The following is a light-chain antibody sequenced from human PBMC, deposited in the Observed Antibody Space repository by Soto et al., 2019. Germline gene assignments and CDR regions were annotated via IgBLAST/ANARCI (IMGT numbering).Light chain of an antibody. CDR1: QSVSSD. CDR3: QHYNDWVKT. V-gene: IGKV3-15*01. CDR2: AAS. J-gene: IGKJ2*01. Sequence: EIVMTQSPATLSVSPGERATLSCRASQSVSSDLAWYQQKPGQAPRLLIYAASTRATGIPARFSGSGSGTEFTLTISSLQSEDFALYYCQHYNDWVKTFGQGTKLAIK.